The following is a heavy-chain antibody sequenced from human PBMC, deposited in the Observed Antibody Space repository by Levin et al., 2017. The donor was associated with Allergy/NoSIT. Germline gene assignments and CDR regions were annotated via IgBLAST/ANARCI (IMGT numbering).Heavy chain of an antibody. CDR1: GFTFSSYA. CDR3: ARGGVEMIVVYYYFDY. D-gene: IGHD3-22*01. V-gene: IGHV3-30-3*01. J-gene: IGHJ4*02. CDR2: ISYDGSNK. Sequence: GGSLRLSCAASGFTFSSYAMHWVRQAPGKGLEWVAVISYDGSNKYYADSVKGRFTISRDNSKNTLYLQMNSLRAEDTAVYYCARGGVEMIVVYYYFDYWGQGTLVTVSS.